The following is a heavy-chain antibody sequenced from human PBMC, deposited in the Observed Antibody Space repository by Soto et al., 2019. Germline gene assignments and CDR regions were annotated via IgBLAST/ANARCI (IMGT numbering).Heavy chain of an antibody. D-gene: IGHD2-15*01. J-gene: IGHJ6*02. CDR1: GGTFTAYP. V-gene: IGHV1-69*06. CDR2: FIPIFGTA. CDR3: ARDIVVVVAATRYYYGMDV. Sequence: VKLVQSGAGWKKPGPSVRVSGRLLGGTFTAYPISGGRRAPEKGLEGMEGFIPIFGTANYAQKFQGRVTITADKSTSTAYMELSSLRSEDTAVYYCARDIVVVVAATRYYYGMDVWGQGTTVTVSS.